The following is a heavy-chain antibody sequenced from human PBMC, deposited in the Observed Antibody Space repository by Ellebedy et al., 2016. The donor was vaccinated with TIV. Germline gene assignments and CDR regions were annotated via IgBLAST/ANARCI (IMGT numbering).Heavy chain of an antibody. D-gene: IGHD2-2*01. V-gene: IGHV3-30*18. CDR1: GFTFSNYG. CDR3: AKGSLYCSSTRCYSDY. J-gene: IGHJ4*02. Sequence: GGSLRLXXAASGFTFSNYGMHWVRQAPGKGLEWVAFLSYDGSNKYYADSVKGRFTISRNNSNNTLYLQMNSLRAEDTAVYYSAKGSLYCSSTRCYSDYWGQGTLVTVSS. CDR2: LSYDGSNK.